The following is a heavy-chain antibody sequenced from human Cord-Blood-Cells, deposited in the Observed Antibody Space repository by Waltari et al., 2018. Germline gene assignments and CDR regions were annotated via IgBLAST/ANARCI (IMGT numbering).Heavy chain of an antibody. CDR2: INHSGST. Sequence: QVQLQQWGAGLLKPSETLSLTCAVYGGSFSGYYWSWIRQPPGKVLAWMGEINHSGSTNYNPSLKSRVTISVDTSKNQFSLKLSSVTAADTAVYYCARGLAIAAAGNRGLGYWGQGTLVTVSS. CDR3: ARGLAIAAAGNRGLGY. CDR1: GGSFSGYY. J-gene: IGHJ4*02. V-gene: IGHV4-34*01. D-gene: IGHD6-13*01.